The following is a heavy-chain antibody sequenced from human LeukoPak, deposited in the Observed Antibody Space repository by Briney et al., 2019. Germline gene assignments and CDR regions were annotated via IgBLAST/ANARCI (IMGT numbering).Heavy chain of an antibody. Sequence: AGGSLRLSCAASGFTFSSYAMSWVRQAPGKGLGWVSAISGSGDGTYYADSVKGRFTISRDNSKNTLYLQMNTLRAEDTAVYYCAKDRDYYAVDYWGQGTLVTVSS. CDR3: AKDRDYYAVDY. CDR2: ISGSGDGT. V-gene: IGHV3-23*01. J-gene: IGHJ4*02. D-gene: IGHD3-22*01. CDR1: GFTFSSYA.